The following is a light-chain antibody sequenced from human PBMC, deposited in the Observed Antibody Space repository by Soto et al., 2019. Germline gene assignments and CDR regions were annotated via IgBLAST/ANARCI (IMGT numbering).Light chain of an antibody. Sequence: QSVLTQPPSVSGAPGQRVTISCTGSDSNIGENFDVHWYQQLPGTAPKLLIYGNNNRPSGVPARFSASRSGTSASLAITGLPAEDEADYYCQSYDSGLRGSVFGGGTKLTVL. CDR1: DSNIGENFD. CDR2: GNN. J-gene: IGLJ3*02. CDR3: QSYDSGLRGSV. V-gene: IGLV1-40*01.